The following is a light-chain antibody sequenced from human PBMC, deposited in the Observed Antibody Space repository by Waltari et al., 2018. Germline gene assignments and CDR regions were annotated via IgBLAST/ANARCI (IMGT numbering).Light chain of an antibody. CDR2: KGS. CDR3: SLYMGSGIWV. CDR1: SGSLSSTSY. J-gene: IGLJ3*02. V-gene: IGLV8-61*01. Sequence: QTVVTQEPSLSVSPGGTVTLTCALSSGSLSSTSYATWYQQTPGQAPRTLVYKGSSRSYGVPDRFSGSILGNKAALTFTGAQADDESDYYCSLYMGSGIWVFGGGTKLTVL.